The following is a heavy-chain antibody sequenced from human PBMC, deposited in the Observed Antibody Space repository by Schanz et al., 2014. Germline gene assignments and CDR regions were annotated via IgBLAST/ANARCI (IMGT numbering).Heavy chain of an antibody. J-gene: IGHJ5*02. CDR1: GFTFSSYS. Sequence: EVQLVESGGGLVQPGGSLRLSCTASGFTFSSYSMNWVRQAPGKGLEWVSAMNESHSTIYYADSVRGRFTISRDNAENTLFLQMNSLRAEDTAVYYCAKAADWPVTRFDPWGQGTLVTVSS. CDR2: MNESHSTI. CDR3: AKAADWPVTRFDP. D-gene: IGHD3-9*01. V-gene: IGHV3-23*04.